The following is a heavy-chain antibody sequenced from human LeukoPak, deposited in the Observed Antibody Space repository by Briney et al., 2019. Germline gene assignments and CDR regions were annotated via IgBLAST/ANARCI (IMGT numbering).Heavy chain of an antibody. CDR3: ARGVRYYYYMDV. CDR2: IYTSGST. V-gene: IGHV4-59*10. CDR1: GGSFSGYY. D-gene: IGHD3-10*01. Sequence: SETLSLTCGVYGGSFSGYYWSWIRQPAGKGLEWIGRIYTSGSTNYNPSLKSRVTISVDTSKNQFSLKLSSVTAADTAVYYCARGVRYYYYMDVWGKGTTVTISS. J-gene: IGHJ6*03.